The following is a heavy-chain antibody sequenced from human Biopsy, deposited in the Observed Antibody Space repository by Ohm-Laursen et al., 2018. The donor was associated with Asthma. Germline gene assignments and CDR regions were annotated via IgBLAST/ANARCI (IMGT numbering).Heavy chain of an antibody. J-gene: IGHJ3*02. V-gene: IGHV3-30*01. CDR3: VRDGTDDAFDI. D-gene: IGHD1-1*01. CDR1: GFSFSNFA. Sequence: SLRLSCAATGFSFSNFAIHWVRQAPGKGLEWVGVISKDASTQDYADSVKGRFTMARDNSKNTLDLQMNSLREEDTAVYYCVRDGTDDAFDIWGQGTVVTVSS. CDR2: ISKDASTQ.